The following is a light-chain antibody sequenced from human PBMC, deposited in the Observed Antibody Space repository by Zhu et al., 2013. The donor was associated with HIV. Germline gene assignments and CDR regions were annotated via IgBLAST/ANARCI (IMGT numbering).Light chain of an antibody. Sequence: QSALTQPASVSGSPGQSITISCTGTSSDVGSYKLVSWYQQHPGKAPKLMIYEGSKRPSGVSNRFSGSKSGNTASLTISGLQTDDEAHYYCCSYAGSHTWVFGGGTKLTVL. CDR2: EGS. CDR3: CSYAGSHTWV. CDR1: SSDVGSYKL. V-gene: IGLV2-23*01. J-gene: IGLJ3*02.